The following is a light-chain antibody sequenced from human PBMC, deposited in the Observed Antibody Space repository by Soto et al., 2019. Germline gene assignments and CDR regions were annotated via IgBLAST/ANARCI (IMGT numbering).Light chain of an antibody. CDR3: QQYGSSPQT. Sequence: EIVLTQSPGTLSLSPGERATLSCRASQSVSSSYLAWYQQKPDQAPRLLIYGVSSRATGIPDRFSGSGSGTDFTLTISRLEPEDFAVYYCQQYGSSPQTFGQGTKVEIK. CDR1: QSVSSSY. V-gene: IGKV3-20*01. J-gene: IGKJ1*01. CDR2: GVS.